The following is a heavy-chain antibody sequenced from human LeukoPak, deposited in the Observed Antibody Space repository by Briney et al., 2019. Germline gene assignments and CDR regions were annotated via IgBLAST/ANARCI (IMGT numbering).Heavy chain of an antibody. CDR1: GFTFSSYD. CDR3: AAGRGWLIDY. V-gene: IGHV3-13*01. Sequence: GGSLRLSCAASGFTFSSYDMHWVRQATGKGLEWVSAIGTAGDTYYPGSVKGRFTISRDNTQNSLYLQMNNLRVEDTAVYYCAAGRGWLIDYWGQGTLVTASS. D-gene: IGHD3-22*01. CDR2: IGTAGDT. J-gene: IGHJ4*02.